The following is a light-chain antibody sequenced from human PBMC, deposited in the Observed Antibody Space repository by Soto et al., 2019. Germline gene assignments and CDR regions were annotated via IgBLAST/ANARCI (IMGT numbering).Light chain of an antibody. CDR3: SSYTSSSTRV. Sequence: QSALTQPASVSGSPGQSITISCTGTSSDVGAYNYVSWYQQHPGKAPKLMIYDVANRPSGVSNRFSGSKSGNTASLTISGLQAEDEADYYCSSYTSSSTRVFGTGTQLTV. V-gene: IGLV2-14*01. CDR2: DVA. CDR1: SSDVGAYNY. J-gene: IGLJ1*01.